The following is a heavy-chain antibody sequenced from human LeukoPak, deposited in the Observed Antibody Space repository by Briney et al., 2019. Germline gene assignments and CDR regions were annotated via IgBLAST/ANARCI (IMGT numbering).Heavy chain of an antibody. CDR1: GYTFTSYD. CDR3: ARVLKPGYSSSWYSAEYFQH. V-gene: IGHV1-8*01. D-gene: IGHD6-13*01. Sequence: ASVKVSCKASGYTFTSYDINLVRQATGQGLEWMGWMNPNSGNTGYAQKFQGRVTMTRNTSISTANMELSSLRSEDTAVYYCARVLKPGYSSSWYSAEYFQHWGQGTLVTVSS. CDR2: MNPNSGNT. J-gene: IGHJ1*01.